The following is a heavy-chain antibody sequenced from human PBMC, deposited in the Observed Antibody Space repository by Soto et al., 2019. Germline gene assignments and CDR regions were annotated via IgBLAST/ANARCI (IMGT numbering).Heavy chain of an antibody. V-gene: IGHV1-69*12. D-gene: IGHD2-15*01. CDR3: ARDRQVAATNNWFDP. CDR2: IIPIFGTA. CDR1: GGTFSSYA. J-gene: IGHJ5*02. Sequence: QVQLVQSGAEVKKPGSSVKVSCKASGGTFSSYAISWVRQAPGQGLEWMGGIIPIFGTANYAQKFQGRVTITADESPSTAYIGLSSLRSEDTAVYYCARDRQVAATNNWFDPWGQGTLVTVSS.